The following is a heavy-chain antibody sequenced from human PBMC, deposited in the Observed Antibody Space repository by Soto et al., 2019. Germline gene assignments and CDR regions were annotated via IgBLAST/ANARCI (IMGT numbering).Heavy chain of an antibody. V-gene: IGHV1-69*02. CDR2: IIPIFTIA. Sequence: QVQLVQSGAEVKRPGSSVKVSCQASGGTFTSYTISWVRQAPGQRLEWMGRIIPIFTIANYAQKFQGRVTLTVDKSTSTVIMERSSLGSEDTAVYYCASQPDRYYYDTSGYWYFDLWGRGTLVTVSS. CDR3: ASQPDRYYYDTSGYWYFDL. CDR1: GGTFTSYT. J-gene: IGHJ2*01. D-gene: IGHD3-22*01.